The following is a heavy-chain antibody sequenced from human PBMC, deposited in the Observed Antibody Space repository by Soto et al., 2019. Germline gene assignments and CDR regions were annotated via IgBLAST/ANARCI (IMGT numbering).Heavy chain of an antibody. CDR3: AKDSDADCGFYWYFAL. J-gene: IGHJ2*01. CDR2: IANDGSNK. D-gene: IGHD2-21*01. CDR1: GFTFSSYG. V-gene: IGHV3-30*18. Sequence: QAQLVEAGGGVVQPGRSLRLSCAASGFTFSSYGMHWVRQAPGKGLDWVAVIANDGSNKDYADSVKGRFTISRDNSKIMLDVKMTSLIAEDTAVSYCAKDSDADCGFYWYFALCGRGPLVTVSS.